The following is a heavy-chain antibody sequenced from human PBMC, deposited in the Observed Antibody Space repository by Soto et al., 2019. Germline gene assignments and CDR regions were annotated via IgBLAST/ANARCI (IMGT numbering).Heavy chain of an antibody. Sequence: SETLSLTCTVSGGSISSYYWSWIRQPPGKGLEWIGYIYYSGSTNYNPSLKSRVTISVDTSKNQFSLKLSSVTAADTAVYYCARHSDVNIVAVHYFDYWGQGTLVTVSS. CDR2: IYYSGST. J-gene: IGHJ4*02. CDR3: ARHSDVNIVAVHYFDY. CDR1: GGSISSYY. V-gene: IGHV4-59*08. D-gene: IGHD5-12*01.